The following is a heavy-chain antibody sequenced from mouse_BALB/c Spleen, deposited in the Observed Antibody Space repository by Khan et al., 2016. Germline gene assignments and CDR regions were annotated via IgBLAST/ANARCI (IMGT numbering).Heavy chain of an antibody. Sequence: EVQLQESGPGLVKPSQSLSLTCTVTGYSITSGYGWNWIRQFPGNKLEWMGYISYSGSTNYNPSLKSRISITRDTSKNQYFLQLNYVTTEDTATYYCARTARIKYWGQGTTLTVSS. CDR2: ISYSGST. J-gene: IGHJ2*01. D-gene: IGHD1-2*01. CDR1: GYSITSGYG. V-gene: IGHV3-2*02. CDR3: ARTARIKY.